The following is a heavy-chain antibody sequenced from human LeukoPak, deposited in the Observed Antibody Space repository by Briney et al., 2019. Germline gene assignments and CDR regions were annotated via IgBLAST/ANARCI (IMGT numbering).Heavy chain of an antibody. CDR2: VSGSGADT. Sequence: GGSLRLSCAASGFTFSNAWMSWVRQAPGKGLEWVAGVSGSGADTYYADSVKGRFTISRDNSKNTLYLQMNSLRAEDTAVYYCAKDIYDRTGEPGEDAFDIWGQGTMVTVSS. CDR1: GFTFSNAW. D-gene: IGHD3-22*01. V-gene: IGHV3-23*01. CDR3: AKDIYDRTGEPGEDAFDI. J-gene: IGHJ3*02.